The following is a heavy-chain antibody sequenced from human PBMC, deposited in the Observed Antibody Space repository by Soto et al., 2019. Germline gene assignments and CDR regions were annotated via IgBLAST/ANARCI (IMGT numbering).Heavy chain of an antibody. Sequence: PSETLSLTCTVSGGSISKYYWSRIRQPPGKGLEWIGYIYYSGSTNYNPSLKSRVTISVDTSKNQFSLKLNSVTAADTAVYYCARRGCSSAGCPYYFDYWGQGTLVTVSS. D-gene: IGHD2-2*01. CDR3: ARRGCSSAGCPYYFDY. CDR1: GGSISKYY. CDR2: IYYSGST. V-gene: IGHV4-59*01. J-gene: IGHJ4*02.